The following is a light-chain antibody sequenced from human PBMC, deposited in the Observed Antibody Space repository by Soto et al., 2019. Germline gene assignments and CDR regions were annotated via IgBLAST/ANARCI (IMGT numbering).Light chain of an antibody. Sequence: EIVLTQSPGTLSLSPGEGATLSCRASQTINNNLAWYQQKPGQAPRLLIYGASTRATGIPARFSGSGSGTDFTLTISRLEPEDFAVYYCQQYGSSLTWTFGQGTKVDIK. CDR1: QTINNN. CDR2: GAS. V-gene: IGKV3-20*01. CDR3: QQYGSSLTWT. J-gene: IGKJ1*01.